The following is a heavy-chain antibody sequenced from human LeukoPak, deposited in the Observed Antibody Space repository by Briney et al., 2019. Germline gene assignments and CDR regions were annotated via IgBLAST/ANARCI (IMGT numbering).Heavy chain of an antibody. V-gene: IGHV4-39*07. CDR2: IYYSGST. CDR3: ARGSEDYGGNFGAFDI. CDR1: GGSISSYY. D-gene: IGHD4-23*01. J-gene: IGHJ3*02. Sequence: SETLSLTCTVSGGSISSYYWGWIRQPPGKGLEWIGSIYYSGSTYYNPSLKSRVTISVDTSKNQFSLKLSSVTAADTAVYYCARGSEDYGGNFGAFDIWGQGTMVTVSS.